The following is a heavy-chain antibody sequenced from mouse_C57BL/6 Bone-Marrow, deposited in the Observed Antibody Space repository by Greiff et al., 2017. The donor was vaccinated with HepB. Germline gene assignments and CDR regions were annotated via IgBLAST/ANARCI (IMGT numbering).Heavy chain of an antibody. V-gene: IGHV1-80*01. CDR3: ARAYYSNWAWYAY. D-gene: IGHD2-5*01. Sequence: QVQLQQSGAELVKPGASVKISCKASGYAFSSYWMNWVKQRPGKGLEWIGQIYPGDGDTNYNGKFKGKATLTADKSSSTAYMQLSSLTSEDSAVYFCARAYYSNWAWYAYWGQGTLVPVDA. J-gene: IGHJ3*01. CDR1: GYAFSSYW. CDR2: IYPGDGDT.